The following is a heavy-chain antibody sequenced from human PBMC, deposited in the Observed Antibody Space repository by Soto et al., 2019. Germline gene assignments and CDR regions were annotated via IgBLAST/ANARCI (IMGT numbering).Heavy chain of an antibody. CDR1: GFTFTSSA. V-gene: IGHV1-58*01. D-gene: IGHD1-26*01. J-gene: IGHJ5*02. CDR2: IVVGSGNT. Sequence: QMQLVQSGPEVKKPGTSVKVSCKASGFTFTSSAVQWVRQARGQRLEWIGWIVVGSGNTNYAQKFQERVTITRDMSTSTAYMELSILRSEDTAVYYCAAREGYYRLDPWGQGTLVTLSS. CDR3: AAREGYYRLDP.